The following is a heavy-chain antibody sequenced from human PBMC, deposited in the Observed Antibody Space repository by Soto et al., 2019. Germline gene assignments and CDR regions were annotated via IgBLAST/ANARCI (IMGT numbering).Heavy chain of an antibody. CDR3: AKVQSGYDFFDY. J-gene: IGHJ4*02. CDR1: GFSFSRYA. Sequence: EVQLLESGGGLVQPGGSLRLSCAASGFSFSRYAMNWVRQAPGKGLEWVSAISGSGGSTYYADSVKGRLTISRDKSKNTLDLQMNCMRGEDTAVYYCAKVQSGYDFFDYWGQGTLVTVSS. CDR2: ISGSGGST. V-gene: IGHV3-23*01. D-gene: IGHD5-12*01.